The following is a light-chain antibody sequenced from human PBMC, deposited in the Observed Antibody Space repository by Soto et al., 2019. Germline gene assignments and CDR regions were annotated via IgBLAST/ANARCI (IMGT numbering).Light chain of an antibody. CDR3: QQYNSYSRT. CDR2: GAS. Sequence: NQLTQTPSSLSASPGCRDTINSRASQSISSCLAWYQQKPGKAPKLLIYGASSLESGVPSRFSGSGSGTEFTLTISSLQPDDFASYYCQQYNSYSRTFGQGTKVDIK. CDR1: QSISSC. J-gene: IGKJ1*01. V-gene: IGKV1-5*01.